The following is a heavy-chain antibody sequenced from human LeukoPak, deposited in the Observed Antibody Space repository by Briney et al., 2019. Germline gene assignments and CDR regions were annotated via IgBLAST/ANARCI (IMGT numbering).Heavy chain of an antibody. D-gene: IGHD3-3*01. V-gene: IGHV3-23*01. Sequence: GGSLRLSCAAFGFTFSTHAMSWVRQAPGKGLEWVSAISNSGVSTYYTDSVKGRFTISRDNSRNTLYLQMNSLRAEDTAVYFCAKQVMSGYYRGVGDYWGQGTLVTVSS. CDR2: ISNSGVST. J-gene: IGHJ4*02. CDR1: GFTFSTHA. CDR3: AKQVMSGYYRGVGDY.